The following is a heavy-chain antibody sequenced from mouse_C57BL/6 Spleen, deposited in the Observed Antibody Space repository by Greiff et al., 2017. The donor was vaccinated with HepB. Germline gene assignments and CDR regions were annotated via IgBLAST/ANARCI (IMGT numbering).Heavy chain of an antibody. Sequence: VKLQESGPGLVQPSQSLSITCTVSGFSLTSYGVHWVRQSPGKGLEWLGVIWRGGSTDYNAAFMSRLSITKDNSKSQVFFKMNSLQADDTAIYYCAKNEGYGNGFAYWGQGTLVTVSA. CDR2: IWRGGST. CDR3: AKNEGYGNGFAY. J-gene: IGHJ3*01. V-gene: IGHV2-5*01. D-gene: IGHD2-10*02. CDR1: GFSLTSYG.